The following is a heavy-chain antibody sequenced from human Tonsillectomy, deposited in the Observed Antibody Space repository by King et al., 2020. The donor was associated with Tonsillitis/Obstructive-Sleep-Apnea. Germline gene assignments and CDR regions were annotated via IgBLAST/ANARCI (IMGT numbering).Heavy chain of an antibody. V-gene: IGHV4-59*01. CDR1: GGSISSYY. D-gene: IGHD3-3*01. CDR2: IYYSGST. CDR3: ARGIRGLGVIINYYFDY. Sequence: VQLQESGPGLVKPSETLSLTCTVSGGSISSYYWSWIRQPPGKGLEWIAYIYYSGSTNYNPSLKSRVTISVDTSKNQFSLKLSSVTAADTAVYYCARGIRGLGVIINYYFDYWGQGTLVTVSS. J-gene: IGHJ4*02.